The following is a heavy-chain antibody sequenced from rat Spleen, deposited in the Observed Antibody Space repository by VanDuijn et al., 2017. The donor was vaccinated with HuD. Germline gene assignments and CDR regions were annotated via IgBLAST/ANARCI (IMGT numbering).Heavy chain of an antibody. CDR1: GYSITSAY. J-gene: IGHJ4*01. Sequence: EVQLQESGPGLVKPSQSPSLTCSVTGYSITSAYWGWIRKFPGNKMEWMGYISYSGNTRYNPSLKSRISISRDTSKNQFYLQLNSVTTEDTATYYCARGGTTTDYYVMDAWGQGASVTVSS. D-gene: IGHD1-5*01. V-gene: IGHV3-1*01. CDR2: ISYSGNT. CDR3: ARGGTTTDYYVMDA.